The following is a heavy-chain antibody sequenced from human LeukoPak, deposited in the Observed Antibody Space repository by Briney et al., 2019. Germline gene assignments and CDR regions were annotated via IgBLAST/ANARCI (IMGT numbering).Heavy chain of an antibody. Sequence: SGTLSLTCAVSGGSISSSNWWSWVRQPPGKGLEWIGEIYHSGNTNYNPSLKSRVTISVDKSKNQFSLKLSSVTAADTAVYYCARLNYDILTGYYYGMDVWGQGTTVTVSS. CDR3: ARLNYDILTGYYYGMDV. D-gene: IGHD3-9*01. J-gene: IGHJ6*02. CDR1: GGSISSSNW. CDR2: IYHSGNT. V-gene: IGHV4-4*02.